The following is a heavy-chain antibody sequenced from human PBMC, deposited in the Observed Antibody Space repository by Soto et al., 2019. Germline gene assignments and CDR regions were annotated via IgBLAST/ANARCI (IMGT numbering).Heavy chain of an antibody. D-gene: IGHD3-10*01. CDR1: GFTFSSYS. V-gene: IGHV3-21*01. Sequence: GGSLRLSCAASGFTFSSYSMNWVRQAPGKGLEWVSSISSSSSYIYYADSVKGRFTISRDNAKNSLYLQMNSLRAEDTAVYYCASSGTYYYGSGSPYWGQGTLVTVSS. CDR2: ISSSSSYI. J-gene: IGHJ4*02. CDR3: ASSGTYYYGSGSPY.